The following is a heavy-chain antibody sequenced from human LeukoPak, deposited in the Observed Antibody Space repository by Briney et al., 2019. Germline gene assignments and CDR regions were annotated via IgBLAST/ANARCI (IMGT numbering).Heavy chain of an antibody. CDR2: IIGNGGST. D-gene: IGHD2-2*01. V-gene: IGHV3-23*01. Sequence: PGGSLRLSFSASGFTFSTYAMSSVRQAPGKGLEWVSAIIGNGGSTYYPDSVKGRFTISRDNPKNTLYQQMNSLRAEDTAVYYCAKVHCSSTSCNAGYYYGMDVWGKGTTVTVSS. CDR3: AKVHCSSTSCNAGYYYGMDV. CDR1: GFTFSTYA. J-gene: IGHJ6*04.